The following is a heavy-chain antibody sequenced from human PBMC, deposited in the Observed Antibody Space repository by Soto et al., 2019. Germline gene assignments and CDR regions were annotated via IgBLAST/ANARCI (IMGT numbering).Heavy chain of an antibody. J-gene: IGHJ4*02. Sequence: VQLVESGGGLVQPGGSLRLSCAASGFTFSSYWMSWVRQAPGKGLEWVANIKQDGSEKYYVDSVKGRFTISRDNAKNSLYLQMNSLRAEDTAVYYCARHSYSGSYYTIKYYFDYWGQGTLVTVSS. V-gene: IGHV3-7*01. CDR2: IKQDGSEK. CDR1: GFTFSSYW. CDR3: ARHSYSGSYYTIKYYFDY. D-gene: IGHD1-26*01.